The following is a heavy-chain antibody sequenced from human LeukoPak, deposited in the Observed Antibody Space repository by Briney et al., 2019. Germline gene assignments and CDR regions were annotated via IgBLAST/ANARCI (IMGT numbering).Heavy chain of an antibody. CDR2: FSAYTGYT. D-gene: IGHD2-15*01. CDR3: ARDWDCSGGSCHPHYPDY. J-gene: IGHJ4*02. Sequence: ASVEVSCKASGYSLTNYAMSWVRQAPGQGLEWLGWFSAYTGYTKYAQHLQGRLTLTIDTSTNTAYMDLGSLRSDDTAVYYCARDWDCSGGSCHPHYPDYWGQGSLVTVTS. CDR1: GYSLTNYA. V-gene: IGHV1-18*01.